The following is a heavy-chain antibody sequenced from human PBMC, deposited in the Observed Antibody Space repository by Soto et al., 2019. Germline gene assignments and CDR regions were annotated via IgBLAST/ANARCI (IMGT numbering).Heavy chain of an antibody. Sequence: QVQLVQSGAEVKKPGASVKVSCKASGYTFTNYGISWVRQAPGQGLEWMGWVTGYDGNANYVQRFQGRVTMTTDKSTNTAYLDLRRLSSDDTAVYYCARTTHEEPTFDYWGQGTLVTVSS. CDR2: VTGYDGNA. CDR1: GYTFTNYG. J-gene: IGHJ4*02. CDR3: ARTTHEEPTFDY. V-gene: IGHV1-18*01. D-gene: IGHD1-26*01.